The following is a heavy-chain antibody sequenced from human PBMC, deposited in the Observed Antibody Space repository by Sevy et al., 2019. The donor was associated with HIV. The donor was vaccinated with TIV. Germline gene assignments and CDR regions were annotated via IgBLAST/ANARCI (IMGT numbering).Heavy chain of an antibody. CDR2: ISYDGSNK. D-gene: IGHD3-16*01. CDR3: GNDERHGLPDY. Sequence: GGSLRLSCAVSGFMFSDYSMHWIRQAPGKGLEWVTLISYDGSNKFYAGSVQDRFTISRDNSKNILFLQMNSVRDEDTAVYYCGNDERHGLPDYWGQGTLVTVSS. CDR1: GFMFSDYS. J-gene: IGHJ4*02. V-gene: IGHV3-30-3*01.